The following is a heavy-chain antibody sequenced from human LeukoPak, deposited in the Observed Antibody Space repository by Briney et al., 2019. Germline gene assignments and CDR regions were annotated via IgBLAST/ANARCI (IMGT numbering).Heavy chain of an antibody. CDR2: INPNSGGT. CDR3: AREKLGYYYDSSGYYPPDY. D-gene: IGHD3-22*01. Sequence: ASVKVSCKASGYTFISYGISWVRQAPGQGLEWMGWINPNSGGTNYAQKFQGRVTMTRDTSISTAYMELSRLRSDDTAVYYCAREKLGYYYDSSGYYPPDYWGQGTLVTVSS. V-gene: IGHV1-2*02. CDR1: GYTFISYG. J-gene: IGHJ4*02.